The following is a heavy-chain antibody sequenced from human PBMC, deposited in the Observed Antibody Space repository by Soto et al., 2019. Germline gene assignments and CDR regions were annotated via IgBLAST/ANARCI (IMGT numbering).Heavy chain of an antibody. V-gene: IGHV3-48*03. CDR1: GFTFGSYE. D-gene: IGHD3-3*01. CDR2: ISSSGSTI. Sequence: EVQLVESGGGLVQPGGSLRLSCAASGFTFGSYEMNWVRQAPGKGLEWVSYISSSGSTIYYADSVKGRFTISRDNAKNSLYLQMNSLRAEYTAVYYCARELLRFLEWLPGGGMDVWGQGTTVTVSS. J-gene: IGHJ6*02. CDR3: ARELLRFLEWLPGGGMDV.